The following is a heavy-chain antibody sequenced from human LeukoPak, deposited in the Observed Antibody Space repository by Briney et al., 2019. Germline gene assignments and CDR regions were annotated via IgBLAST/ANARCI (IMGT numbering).Heavy chain of an antibody. Sequence: GGSLRLSCAASGFTFSSYDMHWVRQATGKGLEWVSGIGIAGDTYYRGSVKGRFTISRENAKNSLYLQMSSLRAGDTAVFYCARVSTSGYDIWGRGTMVTVSS. CDR3: ARVSTSGYDI. CDR2: IGIAGDT. D-gene: IGHD2-2*01. CDR1: GFTFSSYD. V-gene: IGHV3-13*01. J-gene: IGHJ3*02.